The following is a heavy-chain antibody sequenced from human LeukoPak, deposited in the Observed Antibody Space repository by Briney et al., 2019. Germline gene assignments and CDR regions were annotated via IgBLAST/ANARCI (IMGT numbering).Heavy chain of an antibody. CDR3: AKAQYSSGWYGPDYYYYYGMDV. CDR1: GFTFSSYA. Sequence: PGGSLRLSCAASGFTFSSYAMSWVRQAPGKGLEWVSAISGSGGSTYYADSVKGRFTISRDNSKNTLYLQMNSLRAEDTAVYYCAKAQYSSGWYGPDYYYYYGMDVWGQGTTVTVSS. V-gene: IGHV3-23*01. J-gene: IGHJ6*02. CDR2: ISGSGGST. D-gene: IGHD6-19*01.